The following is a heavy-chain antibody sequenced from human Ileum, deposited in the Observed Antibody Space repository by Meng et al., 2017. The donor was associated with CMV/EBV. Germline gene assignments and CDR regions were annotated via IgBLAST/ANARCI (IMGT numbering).Heavy chain of an antibody. V-gene: IGHV1-18*01. Sequence: VGSGGERKKAGDSVRVYGKASGYNFRDYGVTWVRQVPGQGLEWMGWIRGDNGNTNYAQKFQGRVTMTTDTFTRTAYMQLRTLRSDDSAMYYCARGKPNLVGATGFDHWGQGTLVTVSS. CDR1: GYNFRDYG. CDR3: ARGKPNLVGATGFDH. J-gene: IGHJ4*02. CDR2: IRGDNGNT. D-gene: IGHD1-26*01.